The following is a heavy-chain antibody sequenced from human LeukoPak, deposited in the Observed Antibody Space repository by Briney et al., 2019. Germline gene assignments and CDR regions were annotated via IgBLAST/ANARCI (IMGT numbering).Heavy chain of an antibody. CDR1: LYTFTRYG. V-gene: IGHV1-18*01. CDR2: ISAYNGNT. CDR3: ARDYYYSGMDV. Sequence: SVKVSSKPSLYTFTRYGISWVPQAPRQGHENMGWISAYNGNTNYAQKLQGRVNMTKDTSTSTAYMELRSLRSDDTAVYYCARDYYYSGMDVWGQGTTVTVSS. J-gene: IGHJ6*02.